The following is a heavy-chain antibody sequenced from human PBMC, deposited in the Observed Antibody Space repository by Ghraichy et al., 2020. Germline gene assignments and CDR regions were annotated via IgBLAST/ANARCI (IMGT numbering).Heavy chain of an antibody. J-gene: IGHJ4*02. Sequence: SETLSLTCAVYGGSFSGYYWSWIRQPPGKGLEWIGEINHSGSTNYNPSLKSRVTISVDTSKNQFSLKLSSVTAADTAVYYCARGQLGWNYVYFDYWGQGTLVTVSS. V-gene: IGHV4-34*01. CDR1: GGSFSGYY. CDR3: ARGQLGWNYVYFDY. D-gene: IGHD1-7*01. CDR2: INHSGST.